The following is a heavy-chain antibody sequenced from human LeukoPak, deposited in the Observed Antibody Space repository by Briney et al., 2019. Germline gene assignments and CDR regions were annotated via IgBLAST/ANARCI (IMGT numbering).Heavy chain of an antibody. CDR2: ISGSGGST. J-gene: IGHJ4*02. CDR1: GFTFSSYA. CDR3: AKPLHYDSSPHGGY. Sequence: GGSLRLSCAASGFTFSSYAMSWVRQAPGKGLEWVSAISGSGGSTYYADSVKGRFTISRDNSKNTLYLQMNSLRAEDTAVYYCAKPLHYDSSPHGGYWGQRTLVTVSS. D-gene: IGHD3-22*01. V-gene: IGHV3-23*01.